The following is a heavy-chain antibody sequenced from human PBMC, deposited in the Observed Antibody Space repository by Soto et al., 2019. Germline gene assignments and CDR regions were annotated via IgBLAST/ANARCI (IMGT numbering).Heavy chain of an antibody. CDR1: GGTFSSYG. D-gene: IGHD6-19*01. V-gene: IGHV1-69*13. J-gene: IGHJ6*02. Sequence: SVKVSCKSSGGTFSSYGISWVRQARGQGLEWMGGIIPIFGTASYAQKFQDRVTIKADESTSTAYMELRRLRFEDTAVYYCARDRIAVAGPPPYYYYGMDVWGQGTTVTVSS. CDR3: ARDRIAVAGPPPYYYYGMDV. CDR2: IIPIFGTA.